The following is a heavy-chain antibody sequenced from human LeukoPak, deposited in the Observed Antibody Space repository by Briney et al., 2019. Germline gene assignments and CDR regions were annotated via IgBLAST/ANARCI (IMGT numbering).Heavy chain of an antibody. CDR3: ARRPIVEYDSSGCYYGPLDY. J-gene: IGHJ4*02. CDR2: IYPGDSDT. Sequence: GESLKISCKGSGYSFTSYWIGWVRQMPGKGLEWMGIIYPGDSDTRYSPSFQGQVTISADKSISTAYLQWSSLKASDTAMYYCARRPIVEYDSSGCYYGPLDYWGQGTLVTVSS. D-gene: IGHD3-22*01. CDR1: GYSFTSYW. V-gene: IGHV5-51*01.